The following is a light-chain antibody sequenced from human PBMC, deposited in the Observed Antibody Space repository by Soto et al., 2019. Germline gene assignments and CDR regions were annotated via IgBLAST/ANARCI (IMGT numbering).Light chain of an antibody. CDR3: CSYAGSREV. J-gene: IGLJ2*01. CDR2: EVS. Sequence: QAVVTQPASVSGSPGQSITISCTGTSSDVGSYNLISWYQQHPGKAPKLIIYEVSKRPSGVSNRFSGSKSGKTASLTISGLQAEDEADYYCCSYAGSREVFGGGTKLTVL. CDR1: SSDVGSYNL. V-gene: IGLV2-23*02.